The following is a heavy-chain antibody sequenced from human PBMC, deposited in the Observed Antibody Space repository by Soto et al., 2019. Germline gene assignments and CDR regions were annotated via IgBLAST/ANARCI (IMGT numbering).Heavy chain of an antibody. Sequence: QVQLHESGPGLVQPSQTLSLTCTVSGGSISSGGYYWSWIRQHPGPGLEWIGHISSSGSTYYYTFLKRRVTISVDTSRHQSCLIVNSVTAAVTAVYFCARGVLHWGQGTLVTVSS. J-gene: IGHJ4*01. CDR1: GGSISSGGYY. V-gene: IGHV4-31*03. CDR3: ARGVLH. CDR2: ISSSGST.